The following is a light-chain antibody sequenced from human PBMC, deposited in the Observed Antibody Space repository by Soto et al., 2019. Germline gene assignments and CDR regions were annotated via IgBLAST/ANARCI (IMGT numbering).Light chain of an antibody. CDR2: AAS. CDR3: QQRYSTPWT. V-gene: IGKV1-39*01. CDR1: QSISSY. Sequence: DIQMTQSPSSLAASVGDRVTITCRASQSISSYLNWYQQKPGKAPKLLIYAASSLQIVVPSRFSGSESRTDFTLTISSLQPEDFATYYCQQRYSTPWTFGQGTKVQIK. J-gene: IGKJ1*01.